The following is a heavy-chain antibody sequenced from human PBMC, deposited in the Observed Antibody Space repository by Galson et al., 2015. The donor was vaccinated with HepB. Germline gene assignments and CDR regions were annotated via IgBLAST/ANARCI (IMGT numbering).Heavy chain of an antibody. J-gene: IGHJ4*02. Sequence: SLRLSCAASGFTFSNAWMSWVRQAPGKGLEWVGRIKSKTDGGTTDYAAPVKGRFTISRDDSKNTLYLQMNSLKTEDTAVYYCTTDGGKTYYDFWSGYDPPDYWGQGTLVTVSS. CDR2: IKSKTDGGTT. CDR1: GFTFSNAW. CDR3: TTDGGKTYYDFWSGYDPPDY. D-gene: IGHD3-3*01. V-gene: IGHV3-15*01.